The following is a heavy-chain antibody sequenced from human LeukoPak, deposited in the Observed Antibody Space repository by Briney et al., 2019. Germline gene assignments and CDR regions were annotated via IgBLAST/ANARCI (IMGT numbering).Heavy chain of an antibody. D-gene: IGHD6-13*01. CDR1: GFTFSRYA. CDR3: AKVGAAAGTLRREYFQH. CDR2: ISGSGRTT. V-gene: IGHV3-23*01. Sequence: GGSLRLSCEASGFTFSRYAMSWVRQAPGEGLEWVSGISGSGRTTFYADSVKGRFTISRDNSKNTLYLQMTSLTAEDTAVYFCAKVGAAAGTLRREYFQHWGQGTLVTVSS. J-gene: IGHJ1*01.